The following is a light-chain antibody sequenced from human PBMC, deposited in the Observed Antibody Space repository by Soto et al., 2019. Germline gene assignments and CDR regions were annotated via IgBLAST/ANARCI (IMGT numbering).Light chain of an antibody. Sequence: QSALTQPASVSGSPGQSITISCTGTSSDVGSYNLVSWYQQHPGKAPKLMIYEGSKRPSGVSKRVSGAKSGNTASLTISGLQDEYEADYYGRSDAGNGILVVVGSGTKLTVL. CDR3: RSDAGNGILVV. CDR1: SSDVGSYNL. CDR2: EGS. V-gene: IGLV2-23*01. J-gene: IGLJ1*01.